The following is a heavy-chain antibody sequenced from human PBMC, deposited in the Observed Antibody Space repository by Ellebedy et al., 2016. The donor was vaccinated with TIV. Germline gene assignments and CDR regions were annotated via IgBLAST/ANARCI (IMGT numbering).Heavy chain of an antibody. Sequence: PGGSLRLSCAASGFTFSNFWMSWVRQAPGKGLEWVAVIWYDGSNKYYADSVKGRFTISRDNSKNTLYLQMNSLRAEDTAVYYCARNMTTEKSNYPRPPLMDYWGQGTLVTVSS. J-gene: IGHJ4*02. V-gene: IGHV3-33*08. D-gene: IGHD4-11*01. CDR3: ARNMTTEKSNYPRPPLMDY. CDR1: GFTFSNFW. CDR2: IWYDGSNK.